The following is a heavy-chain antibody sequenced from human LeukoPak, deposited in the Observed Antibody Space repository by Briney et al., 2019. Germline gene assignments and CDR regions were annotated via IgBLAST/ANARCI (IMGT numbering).Heavy chain of an antibody. CDR2: ISYDGSNK. D-gene: IGHD3-16*01. Sequence: GGSLRLSCAASGFTFSSYGMHWVRQAPGKGLEWVAVISYDGSNKYYADSVKGRFTISRDNSKNTLYLQMNSLRAEDTAVYYCAKERSHLINYFDYWGQGTLVTVSS. CDR1: GFTFSSYG. V-gene: IGHV3-30*18. J-gene: IGHJ4*02. CDR3: AKERSHLINYFDY.